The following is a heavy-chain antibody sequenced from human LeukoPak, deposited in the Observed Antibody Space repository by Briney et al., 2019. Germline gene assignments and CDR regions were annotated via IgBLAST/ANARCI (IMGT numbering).Heavy chain of an antibody. Sequence: SETLSLTCAVSGYSISSDNYWVWIRQPPGQGLEWTGGIYHSGSTYYNPSLKSRVTMSVDTSKNQFSLKLCSVTAADTAVYYCARAPRDSSSSNYMRRFDYWGQGTLVTVSS. V-gene: IGHV4-38-2*01. J-gene: IGHJ4*02. CDR2: IYHSGST. CDR1: GYSISSDNY. D-gene: IGHD3-22*01. CDR3: ARAPRDSSSSNYMRRFDY.